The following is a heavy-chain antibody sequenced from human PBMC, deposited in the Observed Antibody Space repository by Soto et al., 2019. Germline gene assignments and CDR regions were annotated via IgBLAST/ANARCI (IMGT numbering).Heavy chain of an antibody. CDR3: AKDTHVGGNEQHLDY. Sequence: PGGSLRLSCAASGFTFNIYAMTWVRHAPGKGLEWVSALTPGGETKYNIDSVKCRFTISRDNSKNTLYLQMNSLTDADKAVYYCAKDTHVGGNEQHLDYWGPGTLVTVSS. CDR1: GFTFNIYA. CDR2: LTPGGETK. V-gene: IGHV3-23*01. J-gene: IGHJ4*02. D-gene: IGHD1-1*01.